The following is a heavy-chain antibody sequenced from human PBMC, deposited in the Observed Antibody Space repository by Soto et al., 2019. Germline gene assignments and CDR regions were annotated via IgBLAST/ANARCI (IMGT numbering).Heavy chain of an antibody. D-gene: IGHD2-15*01. CDR2: IIPIFGTA. CDR1: GGTFSSYA. V-gene: IGHV1-69*15. J-gene: IGHJ4*02. Sequence: QVQLVQSGAEVKKPGSSVKISCKASGGTFSSYAISWVRQAPGQGLEWMGMIIPIFGTAKYAQKFQGRVTITADESTSTGYMELSSLRSDDTAVYYCARDPASSGAGGIEYWGQGTLVTVSS. CDR3: ARDPASSGAGGIEY.